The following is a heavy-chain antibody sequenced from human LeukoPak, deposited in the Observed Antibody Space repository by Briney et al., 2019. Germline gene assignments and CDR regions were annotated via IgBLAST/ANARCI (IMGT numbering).Heavy chain of an antibody. D-gene: IGHD6-13*01. J-gene: IGHJ5*02. CDR2: IIPIFGTA. Sequence: SVKVSCKASGGTFSSYAISWVRQAPGQGLEWMGRIIPIFGTANYAQKFQGRVTITTDESTSTAYMELSSLRSEDTAVYYCARGGSWPLNWFDPWGQGTLVTVSS. CDR3: ARGGSWPLNWFDP. V-gene: IGHV1-69*05. CDR1: GGTFSSYA.